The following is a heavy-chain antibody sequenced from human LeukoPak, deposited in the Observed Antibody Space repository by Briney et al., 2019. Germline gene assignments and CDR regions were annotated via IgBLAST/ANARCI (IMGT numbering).Heavy chain of an antibody. CDR1: GFTFSSYA. CDR3: ARAYDSSGYSFDY. Sequence: GGSLRLSCSASGFTFSSYAMHWVRQAPGKGLEYVSAISSNGGSTYYADSVKGRFTISRDNSKNTLYLQMSSLRAEDTAVYYCARAYDSSGYSFDYWGQGTLVTVSS. D-gene: IGHD3-22*01. V-gene: IGHV3-64D*06. J-gene: IGHJ4*02. CDR2: ISSNGGST.